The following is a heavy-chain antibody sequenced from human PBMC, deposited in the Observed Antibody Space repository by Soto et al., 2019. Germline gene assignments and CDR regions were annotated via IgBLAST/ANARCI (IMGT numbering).Heavy chain of an antibody. V-gene: IGHV1-18*01. D-gene: IGHD6-19*01. Sequence: QVKRVQSGAEVKKPGASVKVSCKASGYTFTSYGSSWVRQAPGQGLEWMGWVNAYNGNPNNARKFEGRVTMTTDTSTSTAYMELRSLRSDDTAVYYCSREAVSGRTGFNYWGQGTLVTVSS. CDR3: SREAVSGRTGFNY. J-gene: IGHJ4*02. CDR1: GYTFTSYG. CDR2: VNAYNGNP.